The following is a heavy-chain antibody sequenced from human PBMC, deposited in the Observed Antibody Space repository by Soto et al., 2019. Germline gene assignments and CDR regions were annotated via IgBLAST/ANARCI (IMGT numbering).Heavy chain of an antibody. J-gene: IGHJ2*01. D-gene: IGHD4-17*01. Sequence: QVQLVQSGAEVKKPGSSVKVSCKASGGTFSSYAISWVRQAPGQGLEWMGGIIPIFGTANYAQKFQGRVTITADESTSTAYMELGSLGSEDTAVYCCARDPTTVTTNWYFDLWGRGTLVTVSS. CDR2: IIPIFGTA. V-gene: IGHV1-69*12. CDR3: ARDPTTVTTNWYFDL. CDR1: GGTFSSYA.